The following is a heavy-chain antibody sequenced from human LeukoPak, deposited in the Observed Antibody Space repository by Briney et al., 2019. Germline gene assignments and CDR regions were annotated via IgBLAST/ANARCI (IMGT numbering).Heavy chain of an antibody. CDR1: GYTFTSYG. V-gene: IGHV1-18*01. CDR3: ARVLVAAAGPPYYYYYYMDV. D-gene: IGHD6-13*01. J-gene: IGHJ6*03. Sequence: ASVKVSCKASGYTFTSYGISWVRQAPGQGLEWMGWISAYNGNTNYAQKLQGRVTMTTDTSTSTAYMELRSLRSDDTAVYYCARVLVAAAGPPYYYYYYMDVWGKGTTVTVSS. CDR2: ISAYNGNT.